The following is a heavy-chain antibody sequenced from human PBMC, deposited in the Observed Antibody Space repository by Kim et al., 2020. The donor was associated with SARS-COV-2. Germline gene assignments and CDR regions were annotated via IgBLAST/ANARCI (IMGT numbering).Heavy chain of an antibody. V-gene: IGHV3-30*18. Sequence: GGSLRLSCAASGFTFSNYGMHWVRQAPGKGLEWVATISYDGSVKNYADSVKGRFTISSADSKNTLFLEMSSLRVEDTAVYYCAKGLTILLDYWGQGALVTVSS. CDR3: AKGLTILLDY. J-gene: IGHJ4*02. CDR2: ISYDGSVK. CDR1: GFTFSNYG. D-gene: IGHD3-3*01.